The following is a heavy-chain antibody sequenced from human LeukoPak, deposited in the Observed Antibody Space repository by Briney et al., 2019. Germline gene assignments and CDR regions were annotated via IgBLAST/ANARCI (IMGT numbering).Heavy chain of an antibody. V-gene: IGHV3-7*01. CDR2: INQDGSED. CDR1: EFTFSRYW. Sequence: GGSLRLSCAVSEFTFSRYWMSWVRQAPGKGLEWVANINQDGSEDAYVDSVKGRFTISRDNARNSLYLRMNSLQAEDTAVYYCATFDYFGSGGLFDCWGQGTLVTVSS. CDR3: ATFDYFGSGGLFDC. D-gene: IGHD3-10*01. J-gene: IGHJ4*02.